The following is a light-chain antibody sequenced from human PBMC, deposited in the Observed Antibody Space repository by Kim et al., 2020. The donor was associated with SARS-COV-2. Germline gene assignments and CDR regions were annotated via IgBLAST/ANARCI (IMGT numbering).Light chain of an antibody. J-gene: IGKJ3*01. Sequence: AIQLTQSPSSLSASVGDRVTITCRASQGVSNALVWYQQKAGKAPKLLIYDASSLESGVPSRFIGSGSGTDFTLTISSLQPEDFATYYCQQFIDYPLTFGPGTNVDIK. CDR1: QGVSNA. CDR2: DAS. CDR3: QQFIDYPLT. V-gene: IGKV1D-13*01.